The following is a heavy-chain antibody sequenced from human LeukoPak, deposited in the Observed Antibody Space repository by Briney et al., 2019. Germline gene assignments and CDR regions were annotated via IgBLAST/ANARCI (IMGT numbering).Heavy chain of an antibody. Sequence: PSETLSLTCAVSGGSISSGGYSWSWIRQPPGKGLEWIVYIYHSGSTYYNPSLKSRVTISVDRSKNQFSLKLSSVTAADTAVYYCARGTTTYYDFWSGYYDAGFDYWGQGTLVTVSS. CDR1: GGSISSGGYS. V-gene: IGHV4-30-2*01. CDR2: IYHSGST. CDR3: ARGTTTYYDFWSGYYDAGFDY. J-gene: IGHJ4*02. D-gene: IGHD3-3*01.